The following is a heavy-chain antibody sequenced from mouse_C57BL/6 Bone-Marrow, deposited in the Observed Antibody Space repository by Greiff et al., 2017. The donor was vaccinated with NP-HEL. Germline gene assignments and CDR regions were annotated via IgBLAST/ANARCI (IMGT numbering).Heavy chain of an antibody. Sequence: QVQLKQPGAELVKPGASVKVSCKASGYTFTSYWMHWVKQRPGQGLEWIGRIHPSDSDTNYNQKFKGKATLTVDKSSSTAYMQLSSLTSEDSAVYYFAICTTVVATDYAMDYWGQGTSVTVSS. CDR3: AICTTVVATDYAMDY. V-gene: IGHV1-74*01. D-gene: IGHD1-1*01. CDR2: IHPSDSDT. J-gene: IGHJ4*01. CDR1: GYTFTSYW.